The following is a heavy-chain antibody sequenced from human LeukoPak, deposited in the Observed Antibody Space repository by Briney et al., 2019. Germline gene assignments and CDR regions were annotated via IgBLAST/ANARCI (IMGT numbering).Heavy chain of an antibody. V-gene: IGHV3-49*04. Sequence: GGSLRLSCAASGFTFNDHYMDWVRQAPGKGLEWVGFIRSKAYGGTTEYAASGKGRFAISRDDSKSVAYLQMNSLKTEDTAVYYCTVGGSYYNYWGQGTLVTVSS. D-gene: IGHD1-26*01. CDR3: TVGGSYYNY. CDR2: IRSKAYGGTT. CDR1: GFTFNDHY. J-gene: IGHJ4*02.